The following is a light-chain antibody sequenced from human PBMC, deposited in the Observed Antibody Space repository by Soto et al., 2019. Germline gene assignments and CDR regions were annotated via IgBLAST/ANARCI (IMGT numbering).Light chain of an antibody. CDR1: SSDVGAYNY. J-gene: IGLJ3*02. CDR2: DVS. Sequence: QSALTQPASVSGSPGQSITISCTGTSSDVGAYNYVSWYQQHPGKAPKLMIFDVSNRASGVSNRFSGSKSGNTASLTISGLQAEDEADYYCSSYTTATTRVFGGGTKLTVL. CDR3: SSYTTATTRV. V-gene: IGLV2-14*01.